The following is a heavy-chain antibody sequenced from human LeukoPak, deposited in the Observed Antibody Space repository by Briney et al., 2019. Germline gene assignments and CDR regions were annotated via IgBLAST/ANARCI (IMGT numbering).Heavy chain of an antibody. J-gene: IGHJ5*01. V-gene: IGHV1-24*01. D-gene: IGHD1-26*01. CDR2: FDPGDDET. Sequence: ASVKVSCKVSGYSLSELSTHWVRQAPGQGLEWMGGFDPGDDETIYAQKFQGRVTMTEDTSTDTAYLELSSLRSEDTVVYFCATEKDLLLDSWGQGTPVNVSS. CDR1: GYSLSELS. CDR3: ATEKDLLLDS.